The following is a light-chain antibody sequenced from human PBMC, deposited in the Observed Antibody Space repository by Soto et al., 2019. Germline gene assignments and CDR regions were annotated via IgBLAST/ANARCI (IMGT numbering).Light chain of an antibody. Sequence: EIVMTQSPATLSVSPGGRATLSCRASQSVSSHLAWYQQKPGQAPRLLIYGASTRATGIPARFSGSGSGTELTLPISSLQSEDFAVYYCQHYNNCHPWTFGQGTKVEIK. CDR3: QHYNNCHPWT. CDR2: GAS. J-gene: IGKJ1*01. V-gene: IGKV3-15*01. CDR1: QSVSSH.